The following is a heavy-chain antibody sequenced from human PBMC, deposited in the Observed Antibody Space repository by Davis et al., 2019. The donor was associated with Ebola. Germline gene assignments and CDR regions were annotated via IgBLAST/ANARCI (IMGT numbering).Heavy chain of an antibody. D-gene: IGHD4/OR15-4a*01. CDR3: ARLSGAGSPTFGGYYYMDV. Sequence: GGSLRLSCAASGFTFSSCAMSWVRQAPGKGLEWVSTIRGGSDRTYYADSVKGRFTVSRDNSANMLYVDMNGLRVEDTAVYFCARLSGAGSPTFGGYYYMDVWGKGTTVTVSS. CDR1: GFTFSSCA. J-gene: IGHJ6*03. CDR2: IRGGSDRT. V-gene: IGHV3-23*01.